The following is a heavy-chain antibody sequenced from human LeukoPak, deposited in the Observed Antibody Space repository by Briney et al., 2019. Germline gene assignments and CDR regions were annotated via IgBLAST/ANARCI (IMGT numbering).Heavy chain of an antibody. Sequence: SETLSLTCTVSGGSVSSGSYYWSWIRQPPGKGLEWIGYIYYSGSTNYNPPLKSRVTISVDTSKNQFSLKLSSVTAADTAVYYCAREKSDYSYYDYWGQGTLVTVSS. CDR3: AREKSDYSYYDY. CDR2: IYYSGST. V-gene: IGHV4-61*01. D-gene: IGHD5-18*01. J-gene: IGHJ4*02. CDR1: GGSVSSGSYY.